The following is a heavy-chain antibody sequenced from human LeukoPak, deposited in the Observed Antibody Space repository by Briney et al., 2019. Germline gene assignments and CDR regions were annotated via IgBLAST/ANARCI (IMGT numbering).Heavy chain of an antibody. V-gene: IGHV1-46*01. D-gene: IGHD1-26*01. CDR1: GYTFTSYY. Sequence: ASVKVSCKASGYTFTSYYMHWVRQAPGQGLEWMGIINPRGGSTSYAQKFQGRVTMTRDTSTSTVYMELSSLRSEDTAEYYCARVGGSPEAFDIWGQGTMVTVSS. J-gene: IGHJ3*02. CDR3: ARVGGSPEAFDI. CDR2: INPRGGST.